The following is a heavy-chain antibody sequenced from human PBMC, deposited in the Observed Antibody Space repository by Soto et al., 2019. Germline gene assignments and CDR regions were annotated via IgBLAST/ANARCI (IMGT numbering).Heavy chain of an antibody. J-gene: IGHJ4*02. D-gene: IGHD1-26*01. CDR2: IKSKTDGGTT. V-gene: IGHV3-15*07. CDR3: TTCRDDLLY. CDR1: GFTFDKVW. Sequence: EVQLVESGGGLVKPRGSLRLSCAVAGFTFDKVWMNWVRQAPGKGLEWVGRIKSKTDGGTTDYAAPVKGRYTISRDDSKNMLYLQMNSLTTEDTGMYFCTTCRDDLLYWGQGTLVTVSS.